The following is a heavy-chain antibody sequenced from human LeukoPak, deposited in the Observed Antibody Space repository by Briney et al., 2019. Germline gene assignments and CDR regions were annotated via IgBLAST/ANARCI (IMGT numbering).Heavy chain of an antibody. D-gene: IGHD5-18*01. V-gene: IGHV3-23*01. CDR2: ITSSGGSS. J-gene: IGHJ5*02. CDR1: GFTFNIYA. Sequence: GGSLRLSCAGSGFTFNIYALSWVRQAPGSGLERVSLITSSGGSSYYADSVKGRFTISRDNSKNTLYLQMNSLRAEDTAVYYCAKLDYTYGFTWGQGTLVTVSS. CDR3: AKLDYTYGFT.